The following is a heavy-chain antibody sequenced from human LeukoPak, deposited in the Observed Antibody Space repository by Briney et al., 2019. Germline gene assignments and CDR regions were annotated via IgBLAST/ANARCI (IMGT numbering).Heavy chain of an antibody. Sequence: PGRSLRLSCAASGFTFSSYAMHWVRQAPGKGLEWVAVISYDGSNEYYADSVKGRFTISRDNSKNTLYLQMNSLRAEDTAVYYCAKGYSYGVRWYYFDYWGQGTLVTVSS. CDR2: ISYDGSNE. CDR1: GFTFSSYA. J-gene: IGHJ4*02. V-gene: IGHV3-30*04. CDR3: AKGYSYGVRWYYFDY. D-gene: IGHD5-18*01.